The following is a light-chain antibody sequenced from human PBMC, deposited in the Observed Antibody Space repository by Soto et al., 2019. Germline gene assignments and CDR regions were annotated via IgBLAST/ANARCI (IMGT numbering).Light chain of an antibody. J-gene: IGLJ7*01. Sequence: QSVLTQPASVSGSPGQSIAISCTGTSSDVGGYDYVSWYQQHPDKAPKLMIYEVTKRPSGVSNRFSGSKSGNTASLTISGLQPEDEADYYCSSLTSGSTRVFGSGTQLTVL. V-gene: IGLV2-14*01. CDR2: EVT. CDR3: SSLTSGSTRV. CDR1: SSDVGGYDY.